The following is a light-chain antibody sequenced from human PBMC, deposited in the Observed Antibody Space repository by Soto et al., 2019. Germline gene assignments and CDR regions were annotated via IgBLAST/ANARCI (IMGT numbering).Light chain of an antibody. CDR2: QAS. CDR3: QQYSSYSIT. V-gene: IGKV1-5*03. J-gene: IGKJ4*01. Sequence: DIQMTQSPSTLSASVGDRVTITCRASQSIAHWLAWYQQKPGKAPTVLIYQASSLESGVPSRFSASGSGTEFTLTISSLQPDDFATYYCQQYSSYSITFGGGTRVE. CDR1: QSIAHW.